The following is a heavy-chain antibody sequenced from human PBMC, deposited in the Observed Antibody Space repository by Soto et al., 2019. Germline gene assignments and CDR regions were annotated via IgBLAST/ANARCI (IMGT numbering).Heavy chain of an antibody. CDR1: GFTFSSYS. CDR3: ATTGAMVISYYYGMDV. Sequence: ESGGGLVKPGGSLRLSCAASGFTFSSYSMNWVRQAPGKGLEWVSSISSSSSYIYYADSVKGRFTISRDNAKNSLYLQMNSLRAEDTAVYYCATTGAMVISYYYGMDVWGQGTTVTVSS. V-gene: IGHV3-21*01. CDR2: ISSSSSYI. D-gene: IGHD5-18*01. J-gene: IGHJ6*02.